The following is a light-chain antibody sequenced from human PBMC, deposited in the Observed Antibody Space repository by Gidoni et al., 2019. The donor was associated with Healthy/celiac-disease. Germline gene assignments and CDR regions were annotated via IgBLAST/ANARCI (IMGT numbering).Light chain of an antibody. Sequence: EIVLTQSPATLSLSPGERATLSCRASQSVSSYLAVYQQKPGQAPRLLIYDASNRATGIPARFSGSGSGTDFTLTISSLEPEDFAVYYCQQRSNWPTLTFGGGTKVEIK. CDR1: QSVSSY. CDR3: QQRSNWPTLT. CDR2: DAS. J-gene: IGKJ4*01. V-gene: IGKV3-11*01.